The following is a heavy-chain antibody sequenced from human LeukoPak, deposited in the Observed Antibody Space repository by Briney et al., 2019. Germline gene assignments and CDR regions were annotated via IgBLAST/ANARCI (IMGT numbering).Heavy chain of an antibody. CDR1: GGSISSGGYY. D-gene: IGHD3-9*01. CDR3: ARVDTYYDILTGYYRVDYFDY. CDR2: IYYSGST. Sequence: SQTLSLTCTVSGGSISSGGYYWSWIRQHPGKGLEWIGYIYYSGSTYYNPSLKSRVTISVDTSKKQFSLKLSSVTAADTAVYYCARVDTYYDILTGYYRVDYFDYWGQGTLVTVSS. V-gene: IGHV4-31*03. J-gene: IGHJ4*02.